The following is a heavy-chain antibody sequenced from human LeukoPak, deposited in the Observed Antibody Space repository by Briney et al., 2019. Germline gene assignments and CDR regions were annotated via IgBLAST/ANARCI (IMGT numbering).Heavy chain of an antibody. CDR2: ISWNSGSI. J-gene: IGHJ4*02. V-gene: IGHV3-9*03. CDR1: GFTFDDYA. CDR3: AKDHSSGWRKGSFDY. D-gene: IGHD6-19*01. Sequence: GGSLRLSCAPSGFTFDDYAMHWARQARGKGLVWVSDISWNSGSIGYADAVKGRFTISRDNAKNSLYLQMNSLRAEDMALYYCAKDHSSGWRKGSFDYWGQGTLVTVSS.